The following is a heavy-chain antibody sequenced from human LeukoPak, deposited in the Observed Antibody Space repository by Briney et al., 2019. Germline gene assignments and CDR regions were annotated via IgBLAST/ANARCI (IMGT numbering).Heavy chain of an antibody. CDR1: GVSISPYY. CDR2: IYYSGNT. J-gene: IGHJ4*02. D-gene: IGHD3-3*01. CDR3: ARHEGGGFWQY. Sequence: SETLSHTCTVSGVSISPYYWSWIRRPPGKGLEYIGYIYYSGNTNYNPSLNSRVTISVDTSKNQFSLNLTSVTAADTAVYYCARHEGGGFWQYWGQGTRVTVSS. V-gene: IGHV4-59*08.